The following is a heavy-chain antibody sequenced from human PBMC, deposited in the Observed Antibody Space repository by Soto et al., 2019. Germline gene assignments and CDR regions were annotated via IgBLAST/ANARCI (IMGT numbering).Heavy chain of an antibody. Sequence: ASVKVSCKASGYTFSDYYIHWVRQAPGQGLEWMGWINPNSGGTKYAPKFQGGVTMTRDTSITTAYVELSRLRSGDTAVYYCAREPATAKPEGVDFWGHGTLVTVSS. J-gene: IGHJ4*01. D-gene: IGHD1-1*01. CDR3: AREPATAKPEGVDF. CDR1: GYTFSDYY. CDR2: INPNSGGT. V-gene: IGHV1-2*02.